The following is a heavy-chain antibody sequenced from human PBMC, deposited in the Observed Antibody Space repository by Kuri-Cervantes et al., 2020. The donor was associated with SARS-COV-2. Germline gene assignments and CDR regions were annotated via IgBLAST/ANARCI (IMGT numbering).Heavy chain of an antibody. CDR1: GYSISSGYY. CDR3: ARDTEYGMDV. V-gene: IGHV4-38-2*02. CDR2: IYHSGST. Sequence: GSLRLSCAVSGYSISSGYYWGWIRQPPGKGLEWIGSIYHSGSTYYNPSLKSRVTISVDTSKNQFSLKLSSVTAADTAVYYCARDTEYGMDVWGQGTTVTVSS. D-gene: IGHD4-11*01. J-gene: IGHJ6*02.